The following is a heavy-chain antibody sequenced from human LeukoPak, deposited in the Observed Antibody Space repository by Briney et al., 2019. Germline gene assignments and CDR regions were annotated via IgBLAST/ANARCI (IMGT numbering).Heavy chain of an antibody. Sequence: SVKVSYKASGGTFSSYAISWVRQAPGQGLEWMGGIIPIFGTANYAQKFQGRVTMTSDNSISTAYMELSSLTSEDTAVYYCARFRWGSGSPDFDYWGQGTLVTVSS. V-gene: IGHV1-69*05. CDR1: GGTFSSYA. J-gene: IGHJ4*02. D-gene: IGHD3-10*01. CDR3: ARFRWGSGSPDFDY. CDR2: IIPIFGTA.